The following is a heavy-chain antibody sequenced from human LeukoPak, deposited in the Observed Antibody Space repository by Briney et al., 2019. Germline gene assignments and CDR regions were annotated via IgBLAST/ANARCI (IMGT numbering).Heavy chain of an antibody. CDR1: GGSISSYY. CDR3: AREPTVVSPLDY. CDR2: IYHSGST. D-gene: IGHD4-23*01. V-gene: IGHV4-38-2*02. J-gene: IGHJ4*02. Sequence: SETLSLTCTVSGGSISSYYWSGIRQPPGKGLEWIGSIYHSGSTYYNPSLKSRVTISVDTSKNQFSLKLSSVTAADTAVYYCAREPTVVSPLDYWGQGTLVTVSS.